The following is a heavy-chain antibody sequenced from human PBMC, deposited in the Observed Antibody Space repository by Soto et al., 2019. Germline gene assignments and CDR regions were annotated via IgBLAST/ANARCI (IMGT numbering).Heavy chain of an antibody. CDR3: ARESKSSGYYYYGMDV. Sequence: ASVKVSCKASGYTFTSYYMHWVRQAPGQGLEWMGIINPSGGSTSYAQKFQGRVTMTRDTSTSTAYMELSSLRSEDTAVYYCARESKSSGYYYYGMDVWGQGTTVTVSS. J-gene: IGHJ6*02. CDR1: GYTFTSYY. D-gene: IGHD3-3*01. V-gene: IGHV1-46*01. CDR2: INPSGGST.